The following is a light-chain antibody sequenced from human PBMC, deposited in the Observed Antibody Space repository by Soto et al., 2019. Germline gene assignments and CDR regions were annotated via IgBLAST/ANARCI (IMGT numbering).Light chain of an antibody. CDR2: GAS. CDR1: QSVSSTY. CDR3: QQYGSSPPIT. Sequence: IMLKQSPGTLSLYPGERATLSCRASQSVSSTYLAWYQQKPGQAPRPLIYGASSRATGIPDRFSGSGSGTDFTLTISRLEPEDFAVYYCQQYGSSPPITFGQGTRLEIK. V-gene: IGKV3-20*01. J-gene: IGKJ5*01.